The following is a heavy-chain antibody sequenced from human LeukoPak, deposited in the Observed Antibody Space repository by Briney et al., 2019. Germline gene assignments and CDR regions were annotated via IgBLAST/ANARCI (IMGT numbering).Heavy chain of an antibody. CDR1: GFTFSSYN. J-gene: IGHJ4*02. Sequence: PGGSLRLSCAASGFTFSSYNMNWVRQPPGKGLEWVSSISSSSSYIYYADSVKGRFTISRHNAKNSLYLQMNSLRAEDTAVYYCARGEVHYYGSGSDYWGQGTLVTVSS. CDR2: ISSSSSYI. V-gene: IGHV3-21*01. D-gene: IGHD3-10*01. CDR3: ARGEVHYYGSGSDY.